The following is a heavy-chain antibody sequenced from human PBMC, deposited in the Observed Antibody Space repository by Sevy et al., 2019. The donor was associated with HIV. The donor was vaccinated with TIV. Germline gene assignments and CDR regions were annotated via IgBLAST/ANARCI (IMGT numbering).Heavy chain of an antibody. Sequence: GGSLRLSCAASGFTFSTYNMNWVRQAPGKGLEWVSSITFSSNYIYYADSVKGRFTISRDNAKNSLYLQMNSLRAEDRAVYYCARSWGQRLHDAFDIWGQGTMVTVSS. CDR2: ITFSSNYI. J-gene: IGHJ3*02. CDR3: ARSWGQRLHDAFDI. V-gene: IGHV3-21*01. CDR1: GFTFSTYN. D-gene: IGHD7-27*01.